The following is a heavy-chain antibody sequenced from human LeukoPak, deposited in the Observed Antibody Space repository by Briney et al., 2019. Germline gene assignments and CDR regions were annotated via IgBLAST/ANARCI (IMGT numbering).Heavy chain of an antibody. CDR1: GFTFSSYT. V-gene: IGHV3-30-3*01. D-gene: IGHD1-26*01. Sequence: GGSLRLSCAASGFTFSSYTMHWVRQAPGKGLEWVAVISYDGSNKYYADSVKGRFTISRDNSKNTLYLQMNSLRAEDTAVYYCPSGSADYWGQGTLVTVSS. CDR2: ISYDGSNK. CDR3: PSGSADY. J-gene: IGHJ4*02.